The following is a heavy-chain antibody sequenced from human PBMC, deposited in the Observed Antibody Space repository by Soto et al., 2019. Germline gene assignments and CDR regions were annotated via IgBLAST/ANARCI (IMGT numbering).Heavy chain of an antibody. CDR2: INAGNGNT. CDR3: ACGLRICMIGGVSPPVAY. J-gene: IGHJ4*02. V-gene: IGHV1-3*01. CDR1: GYTFTSYA. D-gene: IGHD3-22*01. Sequence: ASVKVSCKASGYTFTSYAMHWVRQAPGQRLEWMGWINAGNGNTKYSQKFQGRVTITRDTSASTACMELSSLRSEDTAVYYCACGLRICMIGGVSPPVAYWGQGTLVTVSS.